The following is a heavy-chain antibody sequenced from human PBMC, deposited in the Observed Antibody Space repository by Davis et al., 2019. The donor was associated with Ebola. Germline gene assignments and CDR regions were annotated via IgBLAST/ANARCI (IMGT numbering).Heavy chain of an antibody. CDR2: INTNTGHP. Sequence: AASVKVSCKASGYIFTDYTINWVRQAPGQGLEWMGWINTNTGHPTYAQGFTGRFVFSLDTSATMAYLQIRSLRAEDTATYYCVRDATDGYNWSHWGQGTLVAVSS. V-gene: IGHV7-4-1*04. CDR3: VRDATDGYNWSH. J-gene: IGHJ4*02. D-gene: IGHD5-24*01. CDR1: GYIFTDYT.